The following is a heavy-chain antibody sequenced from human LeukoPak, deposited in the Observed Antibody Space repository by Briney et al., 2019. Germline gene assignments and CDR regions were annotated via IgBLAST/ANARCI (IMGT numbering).Heavy chain of an antibody. V-gene: IGHV4-39*01. CDR1: GGSISSSSYY. CDR2: IYYSGST. Sequence: SETLSLTCTVSGGSISSSSYYWGWIRQPPGKGLEWIGSIYYSGSTYYNPSLKSRVTIPVDMSKNQFSLKLSSVTAADTAVYYCASLSKDYVWGSYRNLHFDYWGQGTLVTVSS. D-gene: IGHD3-16*02. J-gene: IGHJ4*02. CDR3: ASLSKDYVWGSYRNLHFDY.